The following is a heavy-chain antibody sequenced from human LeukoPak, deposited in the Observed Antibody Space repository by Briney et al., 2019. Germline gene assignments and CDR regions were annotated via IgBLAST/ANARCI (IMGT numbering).Heavy chain of an antibody. V-gene: IGHV4-59*08. CDR1: GGSISSDY. D-gene: IGHD4-17*01. Sequence: SETLSLTCTVSGGSISSDYWTWIRQPQAKGLEWIGYIRHSGSTKYNPSLKCRVTISVDTSKSHFSLNLRSVTAADTAVYYCAKKGRTYTDYGGYYDYMDVWGKGTTVTVS. CDR2: IRHSGST. J-gene: IGHJ6*03. CDR3: AKKGRTYTDYGGYYDYMDV.